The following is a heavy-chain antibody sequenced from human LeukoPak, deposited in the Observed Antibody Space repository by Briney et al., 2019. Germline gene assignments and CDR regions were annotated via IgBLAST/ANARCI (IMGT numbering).Heavy chain of an antibody. J-gene: IGHJ4*02. CDR1: GYTFTGYY. V-gene: IGHV1-2*02. Sequence: ASVKVSCKASGYTFTGYYMHWVRQAPGQGIEWMGWINPNSGGTNYAQKFQGRVTMTRDTSISTAYMELSRLRSDDTAVYYCARVSSGGSSGYLFDYWGQGTLVTVSS. CDR2: INPNSGGT. CDR3: ARVSSGGSSGYLFDY. D-gene: IGHD3-22*01.